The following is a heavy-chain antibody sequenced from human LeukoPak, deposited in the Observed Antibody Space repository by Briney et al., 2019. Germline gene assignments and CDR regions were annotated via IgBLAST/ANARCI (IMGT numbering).Heavy chain of an antibody. CDR2: IIPIFGTA. CDR3: ARDDSGGYYSYYFDY. V-gene: IGHV1-69*05. J-gene: IGHJ4*02. Sequence: SVKVSCKASGGTFSSYAISWVRQAPGQGLEWMGRIIPIFGTANYAQKFQGRVTITTDESTSTAYMELSSLRSEDTAVYYCARDDSGGYYSYYFDYRGQGTLVTVSS. CDR1: GGTFSSYA. D-gene: IGHD3-22*01.